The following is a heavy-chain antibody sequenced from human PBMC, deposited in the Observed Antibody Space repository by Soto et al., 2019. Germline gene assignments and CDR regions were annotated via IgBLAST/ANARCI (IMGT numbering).Heavy chain of an antibody. CDR3: ARHVRGWYGHQVFQH. Sequence: QVQLVQSGAEVKKPGSSVKVSCKASGGTFSSYAISWVRQAPGQGLEWMGGIIPIFGTANYAQKFQGRVTITADESTSTAYMELRSLRSEDTAVYYCARHVRGWYGHQVFQHWGQGTLVTVSS. J-gene: IGHJ1*01. CDR1: GGTFSSYA. CDR2: IIPIFGTA. V-gene: IGHV1-69*12. D-gene: IGHD6-19*01.